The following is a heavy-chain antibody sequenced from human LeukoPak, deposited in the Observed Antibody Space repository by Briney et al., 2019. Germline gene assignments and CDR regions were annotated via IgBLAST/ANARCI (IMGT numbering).Heavy chain of an antibody. Sequence: SETLSLTCAVYGDSFSGLYWSWLRQPPGKGREWIGEINHSRTTNYHPSLKSRVPISLHTSKNQFSLKLSSVTAADTAVYYCATIPSVKLKNRIAAAPYFDYWGQGTLVTVSS. CDR3: ATIPSVKLKNRIAAAPYFDY. CDR2: INHSRTT. V-gene: IGHV4-34*01. J-gene: IGHJ4*02. D-gene: IGHD6-13*01. CDR1: GDSFSGLY.